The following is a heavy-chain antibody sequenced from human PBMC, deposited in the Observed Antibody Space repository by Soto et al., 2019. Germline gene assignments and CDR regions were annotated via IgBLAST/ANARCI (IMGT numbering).Heavy chain of an antibody. V-gene: IGHV3-23*01. Sequence: GGSLRLSCAASGFNFSSYAMSWVRQAPGKGLEWVSAISGSGGSTYYADSVKGRFTISRDKSKNTLYLQMNSLRAEDTAVYYCAKGGYCSSTSCYGAAFDIWGQGTMVTVSS. CDR2: ISGSGGST. CDR3: AKGGYCSSTSCYGAAFDI. D-gene: IGHD2-2*01. CDR1: GFNFSSYA. J-gene: IGHJ3*02.